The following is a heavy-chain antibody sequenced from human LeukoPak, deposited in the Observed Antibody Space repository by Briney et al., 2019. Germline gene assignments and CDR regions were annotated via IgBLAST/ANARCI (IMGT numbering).Heavy chain of an antibody. CDR3: ARSGMWFSTKD. Sequence: ASVKVSCKASGYTVTNYYMHWVRRAPGQGLEWMGMINPSTSSRTYAQKFQGRVTVTSDTSTSTVYMEVSNLRSEDTAVYDCARSGMWFSTKDWGQGTLVTVSS. D-gene: IGHD2-21*01. CDR2: INPSTSSR. V-gene: IGHV1-46*01. CDR1: GYTVTNYY. J-gene: IGHJ4*02.